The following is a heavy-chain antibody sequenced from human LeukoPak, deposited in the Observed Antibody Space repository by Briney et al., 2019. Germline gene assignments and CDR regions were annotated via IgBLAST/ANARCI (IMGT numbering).Heavy chain of an antibody. CDR3: ARGVYSYSDAFDI. V-gene: IGHV4-59*01. Sequence: SETLSLTCAVSGGSISSYYWSWIRQPPGKGLEWIGYIYYSGSTNYNPSLKSRVTISVDTSKNQFSLKVSSVTAADTAVYYCARGVYSYSDAFDIWGQGTMVTVSS. D-gene: IGHD5-18*01. CDR2: IYYSGST. CDR1: GGSISSYY. J-gene: IGHJ3*02.